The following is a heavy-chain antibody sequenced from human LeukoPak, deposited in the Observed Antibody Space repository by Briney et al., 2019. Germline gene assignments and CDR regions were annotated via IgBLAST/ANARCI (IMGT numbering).Heavy chain of an antibody. V-gene: IGHV1-69*13. CDR3: AREGRWVDYYGSGSYFYYSPYNWFDP. Sequence: GASVKVSCKASGGTFSGYAISCVRQAPGQGLEWMGGIIPIFGTANYAQKFQGRVTITADESTSTAYMELSSLRSEDTAVYYCAREGRWVDYYGSGSYFYYSPYNWFDPWGQGTLVTVSS. J-gene: IGHJ5*02. D-gene: IGHD3-10*01. CDR2: IIPIFGTA. CDR1: GGTFSGYA.